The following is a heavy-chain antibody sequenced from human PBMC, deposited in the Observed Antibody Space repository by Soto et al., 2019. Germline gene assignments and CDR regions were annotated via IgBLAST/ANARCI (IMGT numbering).Heavy chain of an antibody. CDR3: ARGFRNGFNV. Sequence: EVQLVESGGGLVQPGGSLRLSCVASGFTFSGYSINWVRQAPGKGLEWVSYISGPSIYIYYADSVKGRFIISRDNAKSAVYLQMNSLRAEDTAVYYCARGFRNGFNVWGQGTTVSVSS. CDR1: GFTFSGYS. D-gene: IGHD2-8*01. V-gene: IGHV3-21*01. CDR2: ISGPSIYI. J-gene: IGHJ6*02.